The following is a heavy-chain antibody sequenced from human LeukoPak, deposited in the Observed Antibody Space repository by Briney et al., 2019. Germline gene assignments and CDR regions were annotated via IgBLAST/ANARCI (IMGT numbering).Heavy chain of an antibody. Sequence: QTGGSLRLSCAASGFTFDDYAMHWVRQAPGKGLEWVSGISWNSGSIGYADSVKGRFTISRDNAKNSLYLQMNSLRAEDTAVYYCARGYYDSSGPVYFGYWGQGTLVTVSS. V-gene: IGHV3-9*01. D-gene: IGHD3-22*01. CDR1: GFTFDDYA. CDR3: ARGYYDSSGPVYFGY. J-gene: IGHJ4*02. CDR2: ISWNSGSI.